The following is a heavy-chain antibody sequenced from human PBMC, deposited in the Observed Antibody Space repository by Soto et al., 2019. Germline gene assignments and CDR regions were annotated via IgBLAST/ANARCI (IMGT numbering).Heavy chain of an antibody. V-gene: IGHV1-18*04. CDR3: GRDGAHSSSNLYY. CDR2: MSAYNGNT. Sequence: QVQLVQSGGEVKKPGASVKVSCKASGYSFSIYGISWVRQAPGQGLEWMAWMSAYNGNTNYAQKFQGRLTVTTDTSTSTAYMELMGLKSDDTAVYYCGRDGAHSSSNLYYWGQGTLVTVSS. D-gene: IGHD6-6*01. CDR1: GYSFSIYG. J-gene: IGHJ4*02.